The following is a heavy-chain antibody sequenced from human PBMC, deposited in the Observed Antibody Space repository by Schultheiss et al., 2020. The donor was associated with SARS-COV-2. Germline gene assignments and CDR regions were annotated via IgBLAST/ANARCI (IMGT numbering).Heavy chain of an antibody. CDR2: ISSSGGYI. CDR3: ARGVVDDC. J-gene: IGHJ4*02. V-gene: IGHV3-21*04. Sequence: GGSLRLSCAASGFTFSSYWMHWVRQAPGKGLGWVSSISSSGGYIYYADSVKGRFTISRDNSKNTLYLQMNSLRAEDTAVYYCARGVVDDCWGQGTLVTVSS. D-gene: IGHD2-15*01. CDR1: GFTFSSYW.